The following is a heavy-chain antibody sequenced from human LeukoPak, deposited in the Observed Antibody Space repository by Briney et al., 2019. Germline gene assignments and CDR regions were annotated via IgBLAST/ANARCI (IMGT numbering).Heavy chain of an antibody. CDR2: FYYSGST. J-gene: IGHJ4*02. D-gene: IGHD2-2*01. CDR1: GGSLSSGGYY. Sequence: PSETLSLTCSVSGGSLSSGGYYWTWIRQHPGKGLEWIGYFYYSGSTYYNPSLKSRVTISVDTSKNQFSLKLSSVTAADTAVYYCARMMHGGQLPHRKPHDYWGQGTLVTVSS. CDR3: ARMMHGGQLPHRKPHDY. V-gene: IGHV4-39*01.